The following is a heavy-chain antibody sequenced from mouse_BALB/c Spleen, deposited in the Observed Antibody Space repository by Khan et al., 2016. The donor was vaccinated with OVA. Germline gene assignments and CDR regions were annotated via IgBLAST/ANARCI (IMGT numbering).Heavy chain of an antibody. CDR2: IWGGGST. J-gene: IGHJ2*01. CDR1: GFSLTDYG. V-gene: IGHV2-6-5*01. D-gene: IGHD2-12*01. Sequence: VELVESGPGLVAPSQSLSITCTVSGFSLTDYGVSWIRQPPGKGLEWLGVIWGGGSTYYNSALKSRLSISKDNSKRQVFLKMNSLQTDDTAMYSGDKDVNLYARYEDNWGQGTTLTVSS. CDR3: DKDVNLYARYEDN.